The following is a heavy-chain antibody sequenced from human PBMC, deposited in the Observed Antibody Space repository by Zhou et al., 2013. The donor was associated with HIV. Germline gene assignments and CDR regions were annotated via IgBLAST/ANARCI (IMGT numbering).Heavy chain of an antibody. J-gene: IGHJ3*02. CDR1: GYTFTTYP. CDR2: INSGNGNT. Sequence: QVHLVQSGAEVKKPGASVKVSCKASGYTFTTYPLHWVRQAPGQRLEWVGSINSGNGNTKYSQRLQGRVIITRDTSASTAYMELSSLRSEDTGVYYCARHRRYGDNSYAFDIWGQGTMVTVSS. CDR3: ARHRRYGDNSYAFDI. V-gene: IGHV1-3*01. D-gene: IGHD2-21*01.